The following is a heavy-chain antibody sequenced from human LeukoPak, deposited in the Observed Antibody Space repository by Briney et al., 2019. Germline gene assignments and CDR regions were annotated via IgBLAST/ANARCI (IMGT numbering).Heavy chain of an antibody. D-gene: IGHD6-19*01. J-gene: IGHJ4*02. Sequence: SETLSLTCAVYGGSFSGYYWSWIRQPPGKGLEWIGEINHSGSTNYNPSLKSRVTISVDTSKNQFSLKLSSVTAADTAVYYCARVQKQWLADYWGQGTLVTVSS. CDR3: ARVQKQWLADY. CDR1: GGSFSGYY. CDR2: INHSGST. V-gene: IGHV4-34*01.